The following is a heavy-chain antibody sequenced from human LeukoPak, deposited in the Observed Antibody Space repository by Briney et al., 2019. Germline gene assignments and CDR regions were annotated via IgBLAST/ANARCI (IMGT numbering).Heavy chain of an antibody. CDR2: ISSSGSTI. D-gene: IGHD2-8*01. V-gene: IGHV3-48*03. CDR3: AREVTGYCTNGVSYKGDFDY. J-gene: IGHJ4*02. CDR1: GFTFSSYE. Sequence: PVGSLRLSCAASGFTFSSYEMNWVRQAPGKGLEWVSYISSSGSTIYYADSVKGRFTISRDNAKNSLYLQMNSLRAEDTAVYYCAREVTGYCTNGVSYKGDFDYWGQGTLVTVSS.